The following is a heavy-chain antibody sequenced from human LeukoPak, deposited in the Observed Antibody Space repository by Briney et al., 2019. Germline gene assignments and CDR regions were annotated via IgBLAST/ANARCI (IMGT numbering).Heavy chain of an antibody. Sequence: PSQTLSLTCTVSGDSISGGGNYWSWIRQHPGKGLEWIGYIYYSGSTYYNPSLKSRVTISVGTSKDQFSLKLSSVTAADTAIYSCARGYYYDSSGYHKALDYWGQGTLVTVSS. CDR2: IYYSGST. V-gene: IGHV4-31*03. CDR3: ARGYYYDSSGYHKALDY. D-gene: IGHD3-22*01. J-gene: IGHJ4*02. CDR1: GDSISGGGNY.